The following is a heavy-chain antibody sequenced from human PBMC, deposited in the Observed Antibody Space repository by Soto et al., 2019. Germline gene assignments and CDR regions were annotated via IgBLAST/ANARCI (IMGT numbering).Heavy chain of an antibody. V-gene: IGHV4-61*01. D-gene: IGHD1-26*01. Sequence: ATWSLTCPFCGVSVRGSCCGAWSGQAPGKGLEGVGCIFYNGTTNYNTSLRSPVTISVDTSKNKFSLKVTSVPAAETAVYSCARYSRLVQLPSSNRYFYHGMDIWGQGKTVTIS. CDR2: IFYNGTT. CDR1: GVSVRGSCC. J-gene: IGHJ6*02. CDR3: ARYSRLVQLPSSNRYFYHGMDI.